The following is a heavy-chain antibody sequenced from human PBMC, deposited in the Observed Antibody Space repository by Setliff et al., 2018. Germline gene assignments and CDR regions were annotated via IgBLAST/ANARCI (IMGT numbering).Heavy chain of an antibody. CDR1: GGSVSTYY. CDR2: VYNSGST. V-gene: IGHV4-59*02. J-gene: IGHJ6*03. Sequence: SETLSLTCTVSGGSVSTYYWTWIRQPPGKGLEWIGFVYNSGSTTYNPSLKSRVTISVDTSKNQFSLKLSSVTAADTAVYYCARVLPPNYYYYYMDVWGTGTTVTVSS. D-gene: IGHD2-15*01. CDR3: ARVLPPNYYYYYMDV.